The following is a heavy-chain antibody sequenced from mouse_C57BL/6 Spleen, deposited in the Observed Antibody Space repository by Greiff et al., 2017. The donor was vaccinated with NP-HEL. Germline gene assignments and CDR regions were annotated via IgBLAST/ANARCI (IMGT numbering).Heavy chain of an antibody. CDR3: AKLGRESGALDY. Sequence: LVKPGASVKMSCKASGYTFTDYYMNWVKQSHGKSLEWIGVINPYNGGTSYNQKFKGKATLTVDKSSSTAYMELNSLTSEDSAVYYCAKLGRESGALDYWGQGTTLTVSS. D-gene: IGHD4-1*01. J-gene: IGHJ2*01. CDR2: INPYNGGT. CDR1: GYTFTDYY. V-gene: IGHV1-19*01.